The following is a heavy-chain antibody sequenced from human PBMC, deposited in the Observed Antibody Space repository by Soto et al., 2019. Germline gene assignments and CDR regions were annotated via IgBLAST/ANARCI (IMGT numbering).Heavy chain of an antibody. CDR3: ATDVVFEIFGVDLNPRDYGMDV. CDR2: FDPEDGET. V-gene: IGHV1-24*01. CDR1: GGTFSSYA. J-gene: IGHJ6*02. Sequence: ASVKVSCKASGGTFSSYAISWVRQAPGKGLEWMGGFDPEDGETIYAQKFQGRVTMTEDTSTDTAYMELSSLRSEDTAVYYCATDVVFEIFGVDLNPRDYGMDVWGQGTTVTVS. D-gene: IGHD3-3*01.